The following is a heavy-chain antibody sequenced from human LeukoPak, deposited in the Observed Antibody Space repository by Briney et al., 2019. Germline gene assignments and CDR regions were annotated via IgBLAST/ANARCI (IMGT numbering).Heavy chain of an antibody. Sequence: GGSLRLSCVASGFTFSSYTMSWVRQAPGKGLEWVSVIYSGGSTYYADSVKGRFTISRDNSKNTLYLQMNSLRAGDTAVYYCAKGSLGLGEMDVWGQGTTVTVSS. J-gene: IGHJ6*02. D-gene: IGHD3-10*01. V-gene: IGHV3-23*03. CDR2: IYSGGST. CDR1: GFTFSSYT. CDR3: AKGSLGLGEMDV.